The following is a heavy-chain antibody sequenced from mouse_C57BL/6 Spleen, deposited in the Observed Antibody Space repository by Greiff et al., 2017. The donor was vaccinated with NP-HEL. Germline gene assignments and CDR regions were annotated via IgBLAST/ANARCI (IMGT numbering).Heavy chain of an antibody. V-gene: IGHV1-75*01. CDR1: GYTFTDYY. J-gene: IGHJ2*01. CDR3: ARSYYYGSSYADYFDY. D-gene: IGHD1-1*01. CDR2: IFPGSGST. Sequence: QVQLQQSGPELVKPGASVKISCKASGYTFTDYYINWVKQRPGQGLEWIGWIFPGSGSTYYNEKFKGKATLTVDKSSSTAYMLLSSLTSEDSAVYFCARSYYYGSSYADYFDYWGQGTTLTVSS.